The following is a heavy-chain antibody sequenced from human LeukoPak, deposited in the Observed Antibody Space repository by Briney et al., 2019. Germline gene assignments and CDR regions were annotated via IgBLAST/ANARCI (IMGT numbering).Heavy chain of an antibody. CDR2: ISYDGSNK. V-gene: IGHV3-30*03. CDR3: ARYYYDNNYYYYYGMDV. CDR1: GFTFSSYG. J-gene: IGHJ6*02. D-gene: IGHD3-22*01. Sequence: GGSLRLSCAASGFTFSSYGMHWVRQAPGKGLEWVAVISYDGSNKYYADSVKGRFTISRDNSKNTLYLQMNSLRAEDMAVYYCARYYYDNNYYYYYGMDVWGQGTTVTVSS.